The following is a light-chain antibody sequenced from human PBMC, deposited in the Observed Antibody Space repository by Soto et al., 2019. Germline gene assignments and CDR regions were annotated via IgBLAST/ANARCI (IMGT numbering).Light chain of an antibody. CDR3: QQFNSYPPALT. V-gene: IGKV1-13*02. CDR2: DAS. CDR1: QGISSA. J-gene: IGKJ4*01. Sequence: AIQLTQSPSSLSASAGDRVTITCRASQGISSALAWYQQKPGKAPKLLIYDASSLESGVPSRFSGSGSGTDFTLTISSLQPEDFATYYCQQFNSYPPALTFGGGTKVEFK.